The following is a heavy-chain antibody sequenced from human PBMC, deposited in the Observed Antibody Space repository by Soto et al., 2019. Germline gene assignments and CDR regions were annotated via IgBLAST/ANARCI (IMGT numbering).Heavy chain of an antibody. D-gene: IGHD3-10*01. CDR3: AKPDRNLLWFGELYFDY. CDR2: ISGSGGST. CDR1: GFTFSSYA. J-gene: IGHJ4*02. V-gene: IGHV3-23*01. Sequence: GGSLRLSCAASGFTFSSYAMSWVRQAPGKGLEWVSAISGSGGSTYYADSVKGRFTISRDNSKNTLYLQMNSLRAEDTSVYYCAKPDRNLLWFGELYFDYWGQGTLVTVSS.